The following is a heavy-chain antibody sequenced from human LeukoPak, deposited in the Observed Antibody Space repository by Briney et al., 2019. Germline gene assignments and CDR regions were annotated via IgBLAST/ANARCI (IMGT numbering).Heavy chain of an antibody. Sequence: YPGRSLRLSSAASGFTFSSYSMNWVRQAPGKVLEWVSSISSSSSYIYYADSAKGRCTICRDNAKKSMYRRMNSLRADDTAVYYCARAQYHYYDSSGQNYGMDVWGQGKTVTVSS. J-gene: IGHJ6*01. D-gene: IGHD3-22*01. CDR3: ARAQYHYYDSSGQNYGMDV. CDR1: GFTFSSYS. CDR2: ISSSSSYI. V-gene: IGHV3-21*01.